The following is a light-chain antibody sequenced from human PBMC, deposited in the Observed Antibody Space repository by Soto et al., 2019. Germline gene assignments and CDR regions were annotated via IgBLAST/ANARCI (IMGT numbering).Light chain of an antibody. CDR3: MQALQITWT. J-gene: IGKJ1*01. CDR2: LGS. V-gene: IGKV2-28*01. Sequence: DIVMTQSPLSLPVTPGEPASISCRSSQSLLHSNGYNYLDWYLQKPGQSPQLLIYLGSNRASGVPDRFSGSGSGTDFTLKISRVEAEDVGVHYCMQALQITWTFGQGTKVEI. CDR1: QSLLHSNGYNY.